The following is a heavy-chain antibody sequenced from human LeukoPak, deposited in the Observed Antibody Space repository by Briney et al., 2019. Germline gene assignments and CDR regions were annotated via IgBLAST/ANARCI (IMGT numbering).Heavy chain of an antibody. J-gene: IGHJ4*02. D-gene: IGHD3-16*01. CDR3: ARGGGGTEFDY. CDR2: IGTASDT. Sequence: GGSLRLSCAASGFTFSSYDMHWVRQATGKGLEWVSAIGTASDTYYPGSVKGRFTISRENAKNTLYLQMNSLRAGDTAVYYCARGGGGTEFDYWGQGTLVTVSS. V-gene: IGHV3-13*01. CDR1: GFTFSSYD.